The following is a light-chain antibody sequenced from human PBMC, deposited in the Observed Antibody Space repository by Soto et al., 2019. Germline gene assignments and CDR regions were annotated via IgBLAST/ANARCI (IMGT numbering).Light chain of an antibody. V-gene: IGLV2-11*01. Sequence: QSVLTQPRSVSGSPGQSVTISCTGTSSDVGGYNYVSWYQQHPGKAPKLMIYDVSKRPSGVPDRFSGSKSGNTASLTISGLQAEDEADYYCCSYAGSYTYVFGTVTKLTVL. CDR3: CSYAGSYTYV. J-gene: IGLJ1*01. CDR2: DVS. CDR1: SSDVGGYNY.